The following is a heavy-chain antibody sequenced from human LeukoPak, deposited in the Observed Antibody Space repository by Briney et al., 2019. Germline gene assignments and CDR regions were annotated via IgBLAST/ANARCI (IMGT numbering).Heavy chain of an antibody. J-gene: IGHJ5*02. Sequence: GGSLRLSCAASGFTFSDHYMTWIRQAPGKGLEWVSYISSSGGTIYCADSVKGRFTISRDNAKNSLYLQMNSLRAEDTAVYYCARDPTGVYWFDPWGQGTLVTVSS. CDR1: GFTFSDHY. CDR2: ISSSGGTI. CDR3: ARDPTGVYWFDP. D-gene: IGHD6-13*01. V-gene: IGHV3-11*01.